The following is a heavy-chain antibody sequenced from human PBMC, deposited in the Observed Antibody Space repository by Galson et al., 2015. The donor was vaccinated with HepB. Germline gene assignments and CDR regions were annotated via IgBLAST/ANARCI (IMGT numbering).Heavy chain of an antibody. CDR2: ISGSGGST. CDR1: GFTFSSYA. CDR3: AKDPHYSGYDSDYFDY. Sequence: SLRLSCAASGFTFSSYAMSWVRQAPGKGLEWVSAISGSGGSTYYADSVKGRFTISRDNSKNTLYLQMNSLRAEDTAVYYCAKDPHYSGYDSDYFDYWGQGTLVTVSS. J-gene: IGHJ4*02. V-gene: IGHV3-23*01. D-gene: IGHD5-12*01.